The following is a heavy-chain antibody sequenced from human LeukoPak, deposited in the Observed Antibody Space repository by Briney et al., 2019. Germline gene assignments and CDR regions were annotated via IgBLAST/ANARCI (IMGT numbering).Heavy chain of an antibody. J-gene: IGHJ4*02. CDR2: INSDGTVA. CDR1: GFTFSTYW. CDR3: ARDLNYGDYSWREIDH. V-gene: IGHV3-74*01. Sequence: QTGGSLRLSCAASGFTFSTYWMHWVRQAPGKGLVWVSRINSDGTVANYADSVKGRFTISRDNAKNTVYLQMNSLRAEDAAVYYCARDLNYGDYSWREIDHWGQGALVTVSS. D-gene: IGHD4-17*01.